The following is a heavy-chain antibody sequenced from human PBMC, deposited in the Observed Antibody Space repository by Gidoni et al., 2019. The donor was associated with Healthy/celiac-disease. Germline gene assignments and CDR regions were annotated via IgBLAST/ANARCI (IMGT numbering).Heavy chain of an antibody. CDR1: GGSISSSSYY. CDR2: IYYSGST. Sequence: LQLQESGPGLVKPSETLSLTCTVSGGSISSSSYYWGWIRQPPGKGLEWIGSIYYSGSTYYNPSLKSRVTISVDTSKNQFSLKLSSVTAADTAVYYCARPSKEGYFDYWGQGTLVTVSS. CDR3: ARPSKEGYFDY. V-gene: IGHV4-39*01. J-gene: IGHJ4*02.